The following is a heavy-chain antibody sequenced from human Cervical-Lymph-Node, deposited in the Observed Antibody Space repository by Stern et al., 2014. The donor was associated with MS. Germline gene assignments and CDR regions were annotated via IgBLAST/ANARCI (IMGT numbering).Heavy chain of an antibody. Sequence: VQLVQSGAEVKSPGSSGKISCKASGGSLSRNPVSWVRQAPGQGLEWMGGIIPIFDSPNYSQKFGGRLTIIADKSTSTTYMELSSLRSEDTAIYYCARDGILQTVDAFDLWGQGTMVTVSS. CDR3: ARDGILQTVDAFDL. V-gene: IGHV1-69*06. CDR1: GGSLSRNP. CDR2: IIPIFDSP. J-gene: IGHJ3*01. D-gene: IGHD2-21*01.